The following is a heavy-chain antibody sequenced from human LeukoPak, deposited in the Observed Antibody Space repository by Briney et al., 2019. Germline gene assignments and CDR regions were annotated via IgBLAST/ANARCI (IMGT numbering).Heavy chain of an antibody. CDR3: ATARGYSSSRAYFH. Sequence: PSETLSLTCAVYGGSFSGYYWSWIRQPPGKGLEWIGEINHSGSTNYNPSLKSRVTISVDTSKNQFSLKLSSVTAADTAVYYCATARGYSSSRAYFHWGQGTLVTASS. CDR1: GGSFSGYY. CDR2: INHSGST. V-gene: IGHV4-34*01. J-gene: IGHJ4*02. D-gene: IGHD6-6*01.